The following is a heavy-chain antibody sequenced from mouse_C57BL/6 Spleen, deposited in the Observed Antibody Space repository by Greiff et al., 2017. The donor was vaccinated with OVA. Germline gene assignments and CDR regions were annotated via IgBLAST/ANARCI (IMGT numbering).Heavy chain of an antibody. Sequence: QVQLQQPGAELVMPGASVKLSCKASGYTFTSYWMHWVKLRPGQGLEWIGEIDPSDSYTNYNQKFKGKSTLTVDKSSSTAYMQLSSLTSEDSAVYYCARRGDYDGFDYWGQGTTLTVSS. CDR3: ARRGDYDGFDY. D-gene: IGHD2-4*01. V-gene: IGHV1-69*01. CDR1: GYTFTSYW. CDR2: IDPSDSYT. J-gene: IGHJ2*01.